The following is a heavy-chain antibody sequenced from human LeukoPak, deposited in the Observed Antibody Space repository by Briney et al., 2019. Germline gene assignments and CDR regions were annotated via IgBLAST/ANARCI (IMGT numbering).Heavy chain of an antibody. J-gene: IGHJ3*02. CDR3: ALYCSGGRCYSKGGAFDI. D-gene: IGHD2-15*01. V-gene: IGHV3-23*01. CDR1: GFTFSNYD. CDR2: ISGSGDSA. Sequence: GGSLRLSCAASGFTFSNYDMGWVRLAPGKGLEWVSSISGSGDSAYYLDSVRGRFTISRDNFKNTLSLQMNSLRGEDAAVYYCALYCSGGRCYSKGGAFDIWGQGTLVTVSS.